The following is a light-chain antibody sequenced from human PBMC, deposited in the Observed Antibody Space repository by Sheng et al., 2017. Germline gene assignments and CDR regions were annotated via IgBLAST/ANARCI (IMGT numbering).Light chain of an antibody. V-gene: IGKV1-5*03. CDR2: KAS. CDR1: QSVSTR. Sequence: DIQMTQSPSTLSASVGDRVTITCRASQSVSTRLAWYQQKPGKAPKLLIYKASSLESGVPSRFSGSGSGTEFTLTISSLQPDDFATYYCQQTNSFPYTFGQGTKLEIK. J-gene: IGKJ2*01. CDR3: QQTNSFPYT.